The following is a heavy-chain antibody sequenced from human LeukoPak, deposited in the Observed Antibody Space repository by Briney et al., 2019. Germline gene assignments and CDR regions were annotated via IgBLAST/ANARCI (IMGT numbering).Heavy chain of an antibody. J-gene: IGHJ3*02. CDR2: INHSGST. D-gene: IGHD2-15*01. CDR1: GGPFSGYY. V-gene: IGHV4-34*01. Sequence: SETLSLTCAVYGGPFSGYYWSWIRQPPGKGLEGIGEINHSGSTNYNPSLKGRVTISVDTSQNQFSLKLSSVTAADTAVYYCARGGDIVVVVADVGDAFDIWGQGTMVTVSS. CDR3: ARGGDIVVVVADVGDAFDI.